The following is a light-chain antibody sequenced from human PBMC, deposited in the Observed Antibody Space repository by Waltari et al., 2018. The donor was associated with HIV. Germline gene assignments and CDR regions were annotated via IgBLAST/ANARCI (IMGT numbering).Light chain of an antibody. CDR2: VGS. CDR1: QSLLHSNGYNY. V-gene: IGKV2-28*01. Sequence: EIILSQSPLSLPATPGEPASISCRSNQSLLHSNGYNYLDWYLQRPGQPPRLLTSVGSGRASEVPDRFSGSGSGTEFMLKISKVEAEDVGIYYCMQSLQTPWTFGQGTKVEVK. CDR3: MQSLQTPWT. J-gene: IGKJ1*01.